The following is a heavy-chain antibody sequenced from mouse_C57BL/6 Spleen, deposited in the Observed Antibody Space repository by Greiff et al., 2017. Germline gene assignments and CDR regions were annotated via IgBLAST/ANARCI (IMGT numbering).Heavy chain of an antibody. V-gene: IGHV2-6*01. D-gene: IGHD4-1*02. J-gene: IGHJ3*01. CDR1: GFSLTSYG. CDR2: IWGVGST. CDR3: ASSPTGTPFAY. Sequence: VKLVESGPGLVAPSQSLSITCTVSGFSLTSYGVDWVRQSPGKGLEWLGVIWGVGSTNYNSALKSRLSISKDNSKSQVFLKMNSLQTDDTAMYYCASSPTGTPFAYWGQGTLVTVSA.